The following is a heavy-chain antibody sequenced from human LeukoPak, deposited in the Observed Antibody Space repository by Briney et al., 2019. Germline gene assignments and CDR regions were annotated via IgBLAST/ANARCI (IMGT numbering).Heavy chain of an antibody. J-gene: IGHJ4*02. CDR3: AKGHLGHDY. Sequence: GGSLRLSCAASGFTFSIFAMSWVRQAPGRGLEWLSAISNSGSSTYYADSEKGRFTISRDNSRDILYLQMNSLRAEDTALYYCAKGHLGHDYWGQGTLVTVSS. V-gene: IGHV3-23*01. CDR2: ISNSGSST. CDR1: GFTFSIFA.